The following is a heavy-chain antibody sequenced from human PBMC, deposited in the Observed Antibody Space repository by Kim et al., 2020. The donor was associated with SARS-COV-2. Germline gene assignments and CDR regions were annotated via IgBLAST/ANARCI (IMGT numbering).Heavy chain of an antibody. V-gene: IGHV5-51*01. CDR1: GYSFTSYW. D-gene: IGHD5-12*01. CDR3: ARHVGLRLNENWFDP. CDR2: IYPGDSDT. Sequence: GESLKISCKGSGYSFTSYWIGWVRQMPGKGLEWMGIIYPGDSDTRYSPSFQGQVTISADKSISTAYLQWSSLKASDTAMYYCARHVGLRLNENWFDPWGQGTLVTVSS. J-gene: IGHJ5*02.